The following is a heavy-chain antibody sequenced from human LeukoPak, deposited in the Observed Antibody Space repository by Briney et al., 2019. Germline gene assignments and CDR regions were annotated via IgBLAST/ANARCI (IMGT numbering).Heavy chain of an antibody. CDR3: AREGRGSGSPFDY. V-gene: IGHV4-34*01. J-gene: IGHJ4*02. Sequence: SETLSLTCAVYGGSFSGYSWNWIRQPPVKGLEWIGEINHSGGTNYNPSLKSRVTISVDTSKKQYSLKLSSVTPEDTAVYYCAREGRGSGSPFDYWGQGTLVTVSS. CDR2: INHSGGT. D-gene: IGHD1-26*01. CDR1: GGSFSGYS.